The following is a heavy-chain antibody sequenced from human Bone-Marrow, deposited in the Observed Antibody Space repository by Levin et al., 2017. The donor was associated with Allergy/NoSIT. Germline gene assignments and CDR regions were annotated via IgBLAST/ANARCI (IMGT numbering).Heavy chain of an antibody. V-gene: IGHV3-49*03. CDR2: IRTENYGGTI. J-gene: IGHJ4*02. CDR1: GYTFGDYP. Sequence: GGSLRLSCKASGYTFGDYPLSWFRQAPGKGLQWVGFIRTENYGGTIEYAAAVKGRFTISRGDSESIAYLLMNSLKTEDTAGYYSARGMGYYYDSVGPFDYWGQGPLVTVSS. D-gene: IGHD3-22*01. CDR3: ARGMGYYYDSVGPFDY.